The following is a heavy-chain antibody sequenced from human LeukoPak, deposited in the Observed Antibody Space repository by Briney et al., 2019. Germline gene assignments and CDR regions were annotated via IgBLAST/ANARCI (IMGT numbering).Heavy chain of an antibody. Sequence: GGSLRLSCAASGFTVISNYMSWVRQAPGKGLEWVSVICSGGNTYYADSVEGRFTISRDNSKNTLYLQMSSLRPEDTAVYFCANLDSSGYSTFDYWGQGTLVTVSS. J-gene: IGHJ4*02. CDR3: ANLDSSGYSTFDY. V-gene: IGHV3-66*02. CDR2: ICSGGNT. CDR1: GFTVISNY. D-gene: IGHD3-22*01.